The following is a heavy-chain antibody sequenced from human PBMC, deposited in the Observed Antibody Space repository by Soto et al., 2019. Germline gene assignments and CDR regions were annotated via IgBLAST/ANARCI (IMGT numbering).Heavy chain of an antibody. CDR1: GFAFSSYA. J-gene: IGHJ5*02. CDR2: ISGSGGST. D-gene: IGHD3-16*01. Sequence: EVQLLESGGGLVQPGGSLRLSCAASGFAFSSYAMNWVRQAPGKGLEWVSTISGSGGSTYYADSVKGRFTISRDNSKNTLYLQMHSLRAEDTAVYYCAKSPRFADWFDPWGQGTLVTVSS. CDR3: AKSPRFADWFDP. V-gene: IGHV3-23*01.